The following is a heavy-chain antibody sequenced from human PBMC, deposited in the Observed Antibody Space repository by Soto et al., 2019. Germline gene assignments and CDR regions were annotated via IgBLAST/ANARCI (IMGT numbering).Heavy chain of an antibody. CDR1: GFSISSNY. V-gene: IGHV3-53*02. Sequence: ELQLVETGGGLIQTGGSLRLSCAASGFSISSNYIAWVRQPPGKGLQWVSTTFSGGNTEYAASVKGRCSISRDNYKNTLYIQMDNLRVEDKAVYYCARKPPSAIQGWAFGMEVGDQGTRVSVSS. CDR2: TFSGGNT. CDR3: ARKPPSAIQGWAFGMEV. J-gene: IGHJ6*02. D-gene: IGHD2-21*01.